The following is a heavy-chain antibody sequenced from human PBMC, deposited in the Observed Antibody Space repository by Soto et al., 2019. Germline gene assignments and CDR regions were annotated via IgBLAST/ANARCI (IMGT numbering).Heavy chain of an antibody. D-gene: IGHD3-22*01. CDR3: ARDQSHSSAYWWLDY. V-gene: IGHV1-46*01. CDR1: GYTFTSTW. Sequence: ASVKVSCKASGYTFTSTWMHWVRQDPGQGLEWMGIINPYGGAATYAEKFQGRVTMTRDTSTATDYMELSSLRSEDTAMYYCARDQSHSSAYWWLDYWGQGTQVTVSS. CDR2: INPYGGAA. J-gene: IGHJ4*02.